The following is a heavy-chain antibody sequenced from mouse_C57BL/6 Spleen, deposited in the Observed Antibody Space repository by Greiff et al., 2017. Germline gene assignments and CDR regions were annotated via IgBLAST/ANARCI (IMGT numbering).Heavy chain of an antibody. CDR1: GFSLTSYA. CDR2: IWTGGGT. V-gene: IGHV2-9-1*01. J-gene: IGHJ2*01. Sequence: QVQLKQSGPGLVAPSQSLSITCTVSGFSLTSYAISWVRQPPGKGLEWLGVIWTGGGTNYNSALKSRLSISKDNSKSQVFLKMNSLQTDDTARYYCARVPSTMVTSYYFDYWGQGTTLTVSS. D-gene: IGHD2-2*01. CDR3: ARVPSTMVTSYYFDY.